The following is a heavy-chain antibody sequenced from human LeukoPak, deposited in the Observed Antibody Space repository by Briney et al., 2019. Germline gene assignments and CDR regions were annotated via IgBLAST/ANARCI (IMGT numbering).Heavy chain of an antibody. J-gene: IGHJ4*02. CDR1: GFTFSSYA. V-gene: IGHV3-30-3*01. CDR2: ISYDGSNK. D-gene: IGHD1-26*01. CDR3: AGIVGASVFDY. Sequence: PGGSLRLSCAASGFTFSSYAMHWVRQAPGKGLEWVAVISYDGSNKYYADSVKGRFTISRDNSKNTLYLQMNSLRAEDTAVYYCAGIVGASVFDYWGQGTLVTVSS.